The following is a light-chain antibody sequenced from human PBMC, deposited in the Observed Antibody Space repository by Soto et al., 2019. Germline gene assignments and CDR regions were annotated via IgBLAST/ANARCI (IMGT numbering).Light chain of an antibody. Sequence: QLVLTQPPSVSAAPGQRVTISCSGSSSNIGSNYVSWYQQLPGTAPKLLIYDNYKRPSGIPDRFSGSTSGTSATLAIAGLQTGDEADYYCDSWDNSLSVVLFGGGTQLTVL. J-gene: IGLJ2*01. CDR1: SSNIGSNY. V-gene: IGLV1-51*01. CDR3: DSWDNSLSVVL. CDR2: DNY.